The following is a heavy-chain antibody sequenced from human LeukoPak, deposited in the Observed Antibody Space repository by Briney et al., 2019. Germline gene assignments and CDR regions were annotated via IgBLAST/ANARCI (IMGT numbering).Heavy chain of an antibody. CDR3: ARGSRPIFGVVITLNWFDP. Sequence: ASVKVSCKASGYTFTSYDINWVRQATGQGLGWMGWMNPNSGNTGYAQKFQGRVTMTRNTSISTAYMELSSLRSEDTAVYYCARGSRPIFGVVITLNWFDPWGQGTLVTVSS. D-gene: IGHD3-3*01. V-gene: IGHV1-8*01. CDR1: GYTFTSYD. CDR2: MNPNSGNT. J-gene: IGHJ5*02.